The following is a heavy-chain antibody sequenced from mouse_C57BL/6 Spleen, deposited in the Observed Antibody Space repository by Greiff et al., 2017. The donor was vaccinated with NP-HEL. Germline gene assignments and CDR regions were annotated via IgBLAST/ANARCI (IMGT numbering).Heavy chain of an antibody. D-gene: IGHD1-1*01. V-gene: IGHV2-9-1*01. CDR2: IWTGGGT. J-gene: IGHJ1*03. CDR1: GFSLTSYA. CDR3: ARTDYYGAPLTYWYFDV. Sequence: VMLVESGPGLVAPSQSLSITCTVSGFSLTSYAISWVRQPPGKGLEWLGVIWTGGGTNYNSALKSRLSISKDNSKSQVFLKMNSLQTDDTARYYCARTDYYGAPLTYWYFDVWGTGTTVTVSS.